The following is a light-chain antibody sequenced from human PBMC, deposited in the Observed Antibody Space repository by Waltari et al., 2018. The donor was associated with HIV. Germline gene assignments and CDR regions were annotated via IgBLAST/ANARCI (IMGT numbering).Light chain of an antibody. V-gene: IGKV1-8*01. CDR3: QQYDSSPQT. CDR1: RDISTH. J-gene: IGKJ1*01. Sequence: ATRLTQSPPSCSASTGDRVTITCRASRDISTHLAGYQQKPGRAPKLLMYGATTLQSGVPSRFNDSGSGTGFTLPINCLQSEDFATYYCQQYDSSPQTFGQGTKVEVK. CDR2: GAT.